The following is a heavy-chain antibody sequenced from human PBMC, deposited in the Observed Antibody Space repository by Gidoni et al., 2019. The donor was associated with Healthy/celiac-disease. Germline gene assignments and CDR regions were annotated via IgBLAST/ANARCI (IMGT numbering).Heavy chain of an antibody. D-gene: IGHD3-22*01. CDR3: ARGDYYDSSGYSLFDY. Sequence: QVQLQESGPGLVKPSETLSLTCAVSGYSISRGYYWGWIRQPPGKGLEWIGSIYHSGITYYNPSLKGRVTISVDTSKNQFSLKLSSVTAADTAVYYCARGDYYDSSGYSLFDYWGQGTLVTVSS. J-gene: IGHJ4*02. V-gene: IGHV4-38-2*01. CDR2: IYHSGIT. CDR1: GYSISRGYY.